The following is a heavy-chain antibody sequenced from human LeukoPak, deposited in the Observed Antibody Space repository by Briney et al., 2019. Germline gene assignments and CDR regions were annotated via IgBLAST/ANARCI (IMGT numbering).Heavy chain of an antibody. V-gene: IGHV1-18*01. CDR1: GYTFTSYG. CDR3: ARAGGCCTNGVCFIFDY. CDR2: ISAYNGNT. Sequence: ASVKVSCKASGYTFTSYGISWVRQAPGQGLEWMGWISAYNGNTNYAQKLQGRVTMTTDTSTSTAYMELRSLRSDDTAVYYCARAGGCCTNGVCFIFDYWGQGTLVTVSS. D-gene: IGHD2-8*01. J-gene: IGHJ4*02.